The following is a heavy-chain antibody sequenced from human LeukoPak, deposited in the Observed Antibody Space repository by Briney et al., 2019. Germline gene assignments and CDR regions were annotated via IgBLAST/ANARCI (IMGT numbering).Heavy chain of an antibody. CDR3: AREKDYYDSSGYYDGFDL. CDR1: GGSISSGGYY. V-gene: IGHV4-31*03. Sequence: SETLSLSCTVSGGSISSGGYYWSWIRQHPGKGLEWIGYIYYSGSTYYNPSLKSRVTISVDTSKNQFSLKLSSVTAADTAVYYCAREKDYYDSSGYYDGFDLWGRGTLVTVSS. J-gene: IGHJ2*01. CDR2: IYYSGST. D-gene: IGHD3-22*01.